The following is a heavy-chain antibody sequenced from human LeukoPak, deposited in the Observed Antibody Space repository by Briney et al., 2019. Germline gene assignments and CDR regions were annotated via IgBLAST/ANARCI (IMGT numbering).Heavy chain of an antibody. Sequence: PGGSLRLSCAASGFTFSTYAMHWVRQAPGKGLEWVAVISYDGSNEYYADSVKGRFTISRDNSRNTLYLQMNSLRVEDTAVYYCAKDYYSSGFDYWGQGTLVTVSS. CDR3: AKDYYSSGFDY. V-gene: IGHV3-30*18. CDR1: GFTFSTYA. J-gene: IGHJ4*02. D-gene: IGHD3-22*01. CDR2: ISYDGSNE.